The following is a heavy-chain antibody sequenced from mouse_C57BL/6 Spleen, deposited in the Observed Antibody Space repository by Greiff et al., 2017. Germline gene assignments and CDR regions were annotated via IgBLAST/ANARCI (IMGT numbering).Heavy chain of an antibody. J-gene: IGHJ1*03. Sequence: VQLQQSGAELVRPGASVKLSCTASGFNIKDDYMYWVKQRPEQGLEWIGWIDPENGDTEYASKFQGKATITADTSSNTAYLQLSSLTSEDTAVYYCTVYGYDYDVWGTGTTVTVSS. CDR1: GFNIKDDY. CDR3: TVYGYDYDV. V-gene: IGHV14-4*01. D-gene: IGHD2-2*01. CDR2: IDPENGDT.